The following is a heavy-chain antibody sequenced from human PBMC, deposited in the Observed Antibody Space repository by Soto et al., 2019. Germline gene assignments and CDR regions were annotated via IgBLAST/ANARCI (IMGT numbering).Heavy chain of an antibody. V-gene: IGHV1-18*01. D-gene: IGHD6-19*01. Sequence: ASVKVSCKASGYTFTSYGISWVRQAPGQGLEWMGWISAYNGNTNYAQKLQGRVTMTTDTSTSTAYMELRSLRSDDTAVYYCARGLGSGWYRLFDGSDKYGMDVWGQGTTVTVSS. CDR1: GYTFTSYG. J-gene: IGHJ6*02. CDR2: ISAYNGNT. CDR3: ARGLGSGWYRLFDGSDKYGMDV.